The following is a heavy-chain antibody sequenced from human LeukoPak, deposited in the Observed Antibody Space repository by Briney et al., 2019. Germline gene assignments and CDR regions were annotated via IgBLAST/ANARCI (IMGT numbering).Heavy chain of an antibody. CDR1: GFTFSTYT. D-gene: IGHD1-26*01. CDR2: ISSSSSYL. V-gene: IGHV3-21*01. Sequence: PGGSLRLSCAASGFTFSTYTMNWIRQAPGKGLEWVSSISSSSSYLYYSDSVKGRFTISRDNARNSLYLQMNSLGVDDTAVYYCARGMELVDYWGQGTLVTVSS. CDR3: ARGMELVDY. J-gene: IGHJ4*02.